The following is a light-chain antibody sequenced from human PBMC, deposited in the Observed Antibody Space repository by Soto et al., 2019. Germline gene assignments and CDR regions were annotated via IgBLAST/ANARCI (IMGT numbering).Light chain of an antibody. CDR3: QQYYSTPLT. J-gene: IGKJ1*01. V-gene: IGKV3-15*01. CDR1: QSVSSN. CDR2: GAT. Sequence: EIVMTQSPATLCVSPGERATLSCRASQSVSSNLAWYQQKPGQAPRLLIHGATTRATGIPARFSGSGSGTEFTLTISSLQAEDVAVYYCQQYYSTPLTFGQGTKVDIK.